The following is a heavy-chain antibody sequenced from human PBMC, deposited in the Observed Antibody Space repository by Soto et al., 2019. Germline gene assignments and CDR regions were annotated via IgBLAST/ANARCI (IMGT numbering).Heavy chain of an antibody. CDR2: INSDGSVT. V-gene: IGHV3-74*01. J-gene: IGHJ4*02. Sequence: EVQLVESGGGLVQPGGSLRLSCAASAFTFNTYWMHWVRQAPGKGLVWVSRINSDGSVTNYADSVKGRFTISRDNAKNTLYLQMNSLRAEDTAVYYCARDPYSFNSGRALDYWGQGTLVTVSS. CDR1: AFTFNTYW. D-gene: IGHD3-10*01. CDR3: ARDPYSFNSGRALDY.